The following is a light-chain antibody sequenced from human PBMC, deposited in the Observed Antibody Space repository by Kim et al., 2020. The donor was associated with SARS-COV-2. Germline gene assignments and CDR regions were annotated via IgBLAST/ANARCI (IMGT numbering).Light chain of an antibody. V-gene: IGLV1-51*01. J-gene: IGLJ2*01. Sequence: GQKVTHSCSRSTSNIGNNYVSWYQQLPGTAPKLLIYDNNKRPSGIPDRFSGSKSGTSATLGITGLQTGDEADYYCGTWDSSLSAVVFGGGTQLTVL. CDR2: DNN. CDR1: TSNIGNNY. CDR3: GTWDSSLSAVV.